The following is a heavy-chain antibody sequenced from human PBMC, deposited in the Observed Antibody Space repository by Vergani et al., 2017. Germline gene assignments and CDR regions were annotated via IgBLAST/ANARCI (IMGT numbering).Heavy chain of an antibody. CDR2: IIPILGIA. CDR3: ARDRTFGGAFDI. Sequence: VSCKASGGTFSSYTISWVRQAPGQGLEWMGRIIPILGIANYAQKFQGRVTITADKSTSTAYMELRSLRSDDTAVYYCARDRTFGGAFDIWGQGTMVTVSS. D-gene: IGHD3-10*01. J-gene: IGHJ3*02. CDR1: GGTFSSYT. V-gene: IGHV1-69*04.